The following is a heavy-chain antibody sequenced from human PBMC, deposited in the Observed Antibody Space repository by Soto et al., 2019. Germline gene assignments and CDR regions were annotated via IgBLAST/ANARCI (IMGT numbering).Heavy chain of an antibody. D-gene: IGHD3-9*01. Sequence: QVQLVESGGDLVKPGGSLRLSCAASGFPFSDYYMSWIRQAPGKGLEWVSSIGGSSSYTNNADSVKGRFTISRDNAKNSLYLQMNSLRAEDTAVYYCGRRRPTGYYNYWGQGTLVTVSA. CDR2: IGGSSSYT. J-gene: IGHJ4*02. CDR3: GRRRPTGYYNY. V-gene: IGHV3-11*05. CDR1: GFPFSDYY.